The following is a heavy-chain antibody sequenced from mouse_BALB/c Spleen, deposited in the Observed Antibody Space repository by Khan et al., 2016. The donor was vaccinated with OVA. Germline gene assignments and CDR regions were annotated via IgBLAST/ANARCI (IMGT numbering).Heavy chain of an antibody. J-gene: IGHJ4*01. CDR3: ARRSGLSYLDAMDY. Sequence: VQLQQSGPGLVQPSQSLSITCTVSGFSLTNYGVHWVRQSPGQGLEWLGVIWSGGSTDYNAAFISRLSISKDNSTSQVFFKMNSLQANDTDIDYGARRSGLSYLDAMDYWGQGTSGTVSS. D-gene: IGHD1-3*01. V-gene: IGHV2-2*02. CDR2: IWSGGST. CDR1: GFSLTNYG.